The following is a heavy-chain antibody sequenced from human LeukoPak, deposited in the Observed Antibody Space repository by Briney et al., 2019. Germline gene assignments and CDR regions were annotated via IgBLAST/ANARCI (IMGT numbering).Heavy chain of an antibody. V-gene: IGHV1-18*01. D-gene: IGHD3-3*01. CDR2: ISAYNGNT. J-gene: IGHJ5*02. Sequence: ASVKVSCKASGYTFTSYDINWVRQATGQGLEWMGWISAYNGNTNYAQKLQGRVTMTTDTSTSTAYMELRSLRSDDTAVYYCARDPVTIFGVVTPGSNWFDPWGQGTLVTVSS. CDR3: ARDPVTIFGVVTPGSNWFDP. CDR1: GYTFTSYD.